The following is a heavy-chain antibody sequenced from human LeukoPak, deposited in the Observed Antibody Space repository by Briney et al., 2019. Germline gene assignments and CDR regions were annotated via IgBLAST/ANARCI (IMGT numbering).Heavy chain of an antibody. D-gene: IGHD1-14*01. J-gene: IGHJ5*02. CDR2: VHYSGSS. CDR1: GDSVSSYY. Sequence: PSETLSLTCSVSGDSVSSYYWSWIRQSPGKGLEWIGYVHYSGSSNSNPSLESRVTTSVDTSRNQFSLKLSSVTAADTAVYYCARGSTGQYDPWGQGILVTVSS. V-gene: IGHV4-59*02. CDR3: ARGSTGQYDP.